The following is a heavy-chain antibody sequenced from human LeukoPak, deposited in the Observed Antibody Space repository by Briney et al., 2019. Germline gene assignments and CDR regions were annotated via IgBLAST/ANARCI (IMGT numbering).Heavy chain of an antibody. D-gene: IGHD2-15*01. J-gene: IGHJ4*02. V-gene: IGHV3-23*01. CDR3: AKGVVVAATIDY. Sequence: GGSLRLSCAASGFTFSRYTMNWVRQAPGKGLEWVSAISGSGGSTYYADSVKGRFTISRDNSKNTLYLQMNSLRAEDTAVYYCAKGVVVAATIDYWGQGTWSPSPQ. CDR2: ISGSGGST. CDR1: GFTFSRYT.